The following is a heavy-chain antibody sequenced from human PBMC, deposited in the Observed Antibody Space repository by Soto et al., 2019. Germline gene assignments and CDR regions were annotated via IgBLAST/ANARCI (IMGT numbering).Heavy chain of an antibody. Sequence: PGGSLRLSCVASGFAFSNYSMNWVRQAPGKGLEWVSSIRGSGSSTYYAGSVKGRLTISRDNSKNTLYLQMNSLRAEDTAVYYCAKDPPTFDYWGQGTLVTVSS. CDR3: AKDPPTFDY. V-gene: IGHV3-23*01. CDR1: GFAFSNYS. J-gene: IGHJ4*02. D-gene: IGHD1-26*01. CDR2: IRGSGSST.